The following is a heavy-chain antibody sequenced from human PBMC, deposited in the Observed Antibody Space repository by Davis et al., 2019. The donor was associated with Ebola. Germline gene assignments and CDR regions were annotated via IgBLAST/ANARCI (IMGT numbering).Heavy chain of an antibody. CDR1: GYTFSSYA. Sequence: ASVKVSCKASGYTFSSYAMHWLRQAPGQRPEWMGWINAGTTNTKYSQSFQARVTMTWDTSANTAYMELNSLRFEDTAVYYCARGRIPNAQWLNFGMDVWGKGTTVTVSS. D-gene: IGHD6-19*01. V-gene: IGHV1-3*01. J-gene: IGHJ6*04. CDR2: INAGTTNT. CDR3: ARGRIPNAQWLNFGMDV.